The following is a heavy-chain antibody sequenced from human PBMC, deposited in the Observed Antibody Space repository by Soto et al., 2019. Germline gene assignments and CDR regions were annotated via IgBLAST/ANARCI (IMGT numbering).Heavy chain of an antibody. V-gene: IGHV1-18*01. CDR3: ARDRAGHAIAVAGTLDY. CDR2: ISAYNGNT. CDR1: GYTFTSYG. Sequence: QVQLVQSGAEVKKPGASVKVSCKASGYTFTSYGISWVRQAPGQGLEWMGWISAYNGNTNYAQKLQGRVTMTTXXSXSKXYRELRSLRSDDTAVYYCARDRAGHAIAVAGTLDYWGQGTLVTVSS. D-gene: IGHD6-19*01. J-gene: IGHJ4*02.